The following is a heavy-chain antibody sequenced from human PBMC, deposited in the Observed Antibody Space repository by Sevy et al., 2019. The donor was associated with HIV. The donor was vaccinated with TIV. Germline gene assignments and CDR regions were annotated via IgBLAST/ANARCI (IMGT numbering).Heavy chain of an antibody. D-gene: IGHD3-22*01. J-gene: IGHJ6*02. CDR2: IKQDGSEK. Sequence: GGSLRLSCAASGFTFSTYWMSWVRQAPGQGLEWVANIKQDGSEKFYVDSVKGRFTISRDNAQNSLYLQMNSLRTEDTAVYYCARDRVSPYHDSSGNTYYYYYGMDVWGQGTTVTVSS. CDR3: ARDRVSPYHDSSGNTYYYYYGMDV. CDR1: GFTFSTYW. V-gene: IGHV3-7*01.